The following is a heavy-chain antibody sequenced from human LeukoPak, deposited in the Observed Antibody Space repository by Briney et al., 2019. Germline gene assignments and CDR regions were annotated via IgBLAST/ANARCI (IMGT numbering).Heavy chain of an antibody. Sequence: GGSLRLSCAASGFTFSSYSMNWVRHAPGKGLEWFSSLSSSSSYIYYADSVKGRFTIARDNAKNSLYLQMNSLRAEDTAVYYCASMYDSGCMAMDAFDIWGQGRMVTVYS. CDR2: LSSSSSYI. J-gene: IGHJ3*02. CDR3: ASMYDSGCMAMDAFDI. V-gene: IGHV3-21*01. D-gene: IGHD3-22*01. CDR1: GFTFSSYS.